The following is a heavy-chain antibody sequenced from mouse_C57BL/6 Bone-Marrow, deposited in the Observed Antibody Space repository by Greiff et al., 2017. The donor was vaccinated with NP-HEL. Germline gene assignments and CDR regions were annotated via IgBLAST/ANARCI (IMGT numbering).Heavy chain of an antibody. CDR1: GYTFTSYW. D-gene: IGHD2-4*01. Sequence: QVQLQQPGAELVKPGASVKMSCKASGYTFTSYWITWVKQRPGQGLEWIGDIYPGSGSTNYNEKFKSKATLTVDTSSSTAYMQLSSLTSEDSAVYYCARPGDYDGEWFAYWGQGTLVTVSA. CDR2: IYPGSGST. J-gene: IGHJ3*01. V-gene: IGHV1-55*01. CDR3: ARPGDYDGEWFAY.